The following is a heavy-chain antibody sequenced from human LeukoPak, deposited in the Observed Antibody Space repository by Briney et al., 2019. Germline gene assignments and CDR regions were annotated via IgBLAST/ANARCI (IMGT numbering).Heavy chain of an antibody. Sequence: PGGSLRLSCAASGFTVSSNYMSWVRQAPGKGLEWVSVIYSGGSTYYADSVKGRFTISRDNSKNTLYLQMNSLRAEDTAVYYCARGKYSGSYPPIYFDYWGQGTLVTVSS. CDR1: GFTVSSNY. CDR2: IYSGGST. D-gene: IGHD1-26*01. CDR3: ARGKYSGSYPPIYFDY. J-gene: IGHJ4*02. V-gene: IGHV3-53*01.